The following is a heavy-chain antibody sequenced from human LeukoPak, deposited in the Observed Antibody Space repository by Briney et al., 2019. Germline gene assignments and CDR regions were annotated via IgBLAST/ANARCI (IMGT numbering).Heavy chain of an antibody. Sequence: GGSLRLSCAASGFTFSSYGMHWVRQAPGKGLEWVAFIRYDGSNKYYADSVKGRFTISIDNSKNTLYLQMNSLRAEDTAVYYCAKDARWGDCSSTSCYHNWFDPWGQGTLVTVSS. CDR1: GFTFSSYG. CDR2: IRYDGSNK. CDR3: AKDARWGDCSSTSCYHNWFDP. V-gene: IGHV3-30*02. J-gene: IGHJ5*02. D-gene: IGHD2-2*01.